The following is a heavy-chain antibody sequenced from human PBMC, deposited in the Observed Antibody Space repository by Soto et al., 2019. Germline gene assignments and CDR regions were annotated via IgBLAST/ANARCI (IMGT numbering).Heavy chain of an antibody. CDR3: ARMGDVPYYYYGMDV. Sequence: QVKLVQSGAEVKKPGASVKVSCKASGYTFTSYGISWVRQAPGQGLEWMGWINGYNGNTNHAQKLQGRVTMSTDTSTSTAYMELRSLRSYDSAVYYCARMGDVPYYYYGMDVWGQGTTVTVSS. CDR2: INGYNGNT. D-gene: IGHD3-16*01. V-gene: IGHV1-18*01. J-gene: IGHJ6*02. CDR1: GYTFTSYG.